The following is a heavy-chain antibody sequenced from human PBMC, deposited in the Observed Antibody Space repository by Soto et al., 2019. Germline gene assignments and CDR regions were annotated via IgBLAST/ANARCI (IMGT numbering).Heavy chain of an antibody. V-gene: IGHV5-51*01. CDR2: IYPGDSDT. D-gene: IGHD3-9*01. Sequence: GESLKISCKGSGYSFTSYWIGWVRQMPGKGLEWMGIIYPGDSDTRYSPSFQGQVTISADKSISTAYLQWSSLKASDTAMYYCARLVAINYDILTGLDYWGQGTLVTVSS. CDR1: GYSFTSYW. CDR3: ARLVAINYDILTGLDY. J-gene: IGHJ4*02.